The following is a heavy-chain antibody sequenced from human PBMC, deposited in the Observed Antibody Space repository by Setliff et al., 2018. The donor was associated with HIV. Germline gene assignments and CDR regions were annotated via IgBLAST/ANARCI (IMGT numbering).Heavy chain of an antibody. CDR1: GFTFIHYD. J-gene: IGHJ4*02. D-gene: IGHD2-2*01. CDR3: AKDIRYSSTWWPFDY. Sequence: AGGSLRLSCGASGFTFIHYDMAWVRLVPGKGLEWVSRISGSGEATYSADSVKGRSTISRDNSRNTLYLQMHSLTVEDTALYSCAKDIRYSSTWWPFDYWGQGTLVTVSS. V-gene: IGHV3-23*01. CDR2: ISGSGEAT.